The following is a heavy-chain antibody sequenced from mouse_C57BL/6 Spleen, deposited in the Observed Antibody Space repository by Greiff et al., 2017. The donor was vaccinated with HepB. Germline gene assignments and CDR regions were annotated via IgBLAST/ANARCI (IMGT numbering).Heavy chain of an antibody. D-gene: IGHD1-1*01. Sequence: VQLQQSGPELVKPGASVKISCKASGYTFTDYYMNWVKQSHGKSLEWIGDINPNNGGTSYNQKFKGKATLTVDKSSSTAYMELRSLTSEDSAVYYCARDYDGWYFDVWGTGTTVTVSS. CDR1: GYTFTDYY. CDR3: ARDYDGWYFDV. V-gene: IGHV1-26*01. J-gene: IGHJ1*03. CDR2: INPNNGGT.